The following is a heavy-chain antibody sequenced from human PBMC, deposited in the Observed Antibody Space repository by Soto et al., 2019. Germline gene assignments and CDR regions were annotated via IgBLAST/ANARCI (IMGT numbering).Heavy chain of an antibody. Sequence: GGSLRLSCAASGFTFRSYWMYWVRQAPGKGLEWVSAMSGGGSSTYYSDSVKGRFTISRDNSKNTLYLQMNSLRAEDTAVYYCAKEAPQFGGVIALAPYYFDFWGQGTLVTVSS. CDR1: GFTFRSYW. CDR2: MSGGGSST. V-gene: IGHV3-23*01. D-gene: IGHD3-16*02. J-gene: IGHJ4*02. CDR3: AKEAPQFGGVIALAPYYFDF.